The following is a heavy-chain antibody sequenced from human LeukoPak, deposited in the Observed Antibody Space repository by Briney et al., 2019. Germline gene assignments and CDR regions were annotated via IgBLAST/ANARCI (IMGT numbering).Heavy chain of an antibody. D-gene: IGHD1-26*01. J-gene: IGHJ4*02. CDR2: INPNSGGT. CDR3: ARGGGSYAPNHIDY. Sequence: ASVKISCKASGYTFTGYYMHWVRQAPGQGLEWMGRINPNSGGTNYAQKFQGRVTMTRDTSISTAYMELSRLRSDDTAVYYCARGGGSYAPNHIDYWGQGTLVTVSS. CDR1: GYTFTGYY. V-gene: IGHV1-2*06.